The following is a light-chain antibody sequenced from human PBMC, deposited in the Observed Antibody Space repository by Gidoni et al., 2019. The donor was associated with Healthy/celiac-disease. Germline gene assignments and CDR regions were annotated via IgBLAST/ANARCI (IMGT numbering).Light chain of an antibody. CDR2: WAS. Sequence: DIVMTQSPDSLAVSLGERATINCKSSQSVLYSSNNKNYLAWYQQKPGQPPKLLIYWASTRESGVPDRFSGSGSGTDFTLTISSLQAEDVAVYYCQKYYSTPSSFGPXTKVDIK. V-gene: IGKV4-1*01. CDR3: QKYYSTPSS. J-gene: IGKJ3*01. CDR1: QSVLYSSNNKNY.